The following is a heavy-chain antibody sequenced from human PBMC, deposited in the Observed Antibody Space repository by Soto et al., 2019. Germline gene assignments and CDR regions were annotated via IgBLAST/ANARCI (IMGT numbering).Heavy chain of an antibody. V-gene: IGHV3-48*01. CDR1: GFTFSSYS. D-gene: IGHD2-2*01. CDR3: ARVIVVVPAAHSPLDY. CDR2: ISSSSSTI. J-gene: IGHJ4*02. Sequence: GGSLRLSCAASGFTFSSYSMNWVRQAPGKGLEWVSYISSSSSTIYYADSVKGRFTISRDNAKNSLYLQMNSLRAEDTAVYYCARVIVVVPAAHSPLDYWGQGTLVTVSS.